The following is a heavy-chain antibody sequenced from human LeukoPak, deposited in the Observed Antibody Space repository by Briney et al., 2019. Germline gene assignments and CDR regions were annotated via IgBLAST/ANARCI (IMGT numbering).Heavy chain of an antibody. V-gene: IGHV3-74*01. Sequence: GGSLRLSCAASGFTFSSYWMHWVRQAPGKGLVWVSRINSDGSSTSYADSVKGRFTISRDNAKNTLYLQMNSLRAADTAVYYCARVKRGFASRPIIAAAGTFDYWGQGTLVTVSS. CDR3: ARVKRGFASRPIIAAAGTFDY. J-gene: IGHJ4*02. D-gene: IGHD6-13*01. CDR2: INSDGSST. CDR1: GFTFSSYW.